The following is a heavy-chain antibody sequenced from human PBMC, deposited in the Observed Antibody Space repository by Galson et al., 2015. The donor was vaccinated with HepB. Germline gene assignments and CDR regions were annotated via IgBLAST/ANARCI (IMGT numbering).Heavy chain of an antibody. Sequence: SVKVSCKASGYTFTSYAMHWVRQAPGQRLEWMGWINAGNGNTKYSQKFQGRVTITRDTSASTAYMELSSLRSEDTAVYYCARDKEDYDSSGSSDYWGQGTLVTVSS. CDR2: INAGNGNT. J-gene: IGHJ4*02. V-gene: IGHV1-3*01. CDR1: GYTFTSYA. D-gene: IGHD3-22*01. CDR3: ARDKEDYDSSGSSDY.